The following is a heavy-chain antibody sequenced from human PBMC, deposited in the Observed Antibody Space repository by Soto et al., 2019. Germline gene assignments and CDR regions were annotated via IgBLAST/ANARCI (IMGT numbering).Heavy chain of an antibody. Sequence: ASVKVSCKASGYTFTAYYMHWVRQAPGQGLEWMGWINPNSGGTNYAQKFQGRVTMTGDTSIDTAYMELSRLRSDDTAVYYCARRHCSGGGCFNVGYWGQGTQVTVSS. CDR3: ARRHCSGGGCFNVGY. D-gene: IGHD2-15*01. CDR1: GYTFTAYY. V-gene: IGHV1-2*02. CDR2: INPNSGGT. J-gene: IGHJ4*02.